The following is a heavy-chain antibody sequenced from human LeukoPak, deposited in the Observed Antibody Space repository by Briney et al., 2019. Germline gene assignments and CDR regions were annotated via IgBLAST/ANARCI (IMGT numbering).Heavy chain of an antibody. CDR2: IYSGGRT. CDR3: ARGEGLFDY. Sequence: GGSLRLSCAASGFTFSSYGMHWVRQAPGKGLEWVSVIYSGGRTHYADSVKGRLTISRDNSKNTLYLQMNSLRAEDTAVYHCARGEGLFDYWGQGTLVTVSS. J-gene: IGHJ4*02. V-gene: IGHV3-53*01. CDR1: GFTFSSYG.